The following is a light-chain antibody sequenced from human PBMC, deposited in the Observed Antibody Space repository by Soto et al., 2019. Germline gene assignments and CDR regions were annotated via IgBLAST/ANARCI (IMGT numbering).Light chain of an antibody. V-gene: IGLV2-11*01. Sequence: QSALTQPRSVAGSPGQSVTISCTGTSSDVGGYNYVSWYQQHPGKAPKLMIYDVSKRPSGVPDRFSGSKSGNTASLTISGLQAEDEADYNCCSYAGSSTFVVCVGGTKVTVL. J-gene: IGLJ2*01. CDR1: SSDVGGYNY. CDR2: DVS. CDR3: CSYAGSSTFVV.